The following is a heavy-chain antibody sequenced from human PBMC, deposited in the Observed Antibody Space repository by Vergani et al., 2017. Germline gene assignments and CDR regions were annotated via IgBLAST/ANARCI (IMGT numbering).Heavy chain of an antibody. Sequence: QVQLQESGPGLVQPSETLSLTCTVSGGSISSYYWSWIRQPAGKGLEWIGRIYTSGSTNYNPSLKSRVTISVDTSKNQFSLKLSSVTAADTAVYYCARVSEARCSSTSCYTGYYYYYMDVWGKGTTVTVSS. V-gene: IGHV4-4*07. D-gene: IGHD2-2*02. CDR3: ARVSEARCSSTSCYTGYYYYYMDV. CDR2: IYTSGST. J-gene: IGHJ6*03. CDR1: GGSISSYY.